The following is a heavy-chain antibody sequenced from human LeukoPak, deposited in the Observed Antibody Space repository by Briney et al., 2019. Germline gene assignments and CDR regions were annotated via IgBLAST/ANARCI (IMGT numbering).Heavy chain of an antibody. CDR2: INHSGST. J-gene: IGHJ6*03. V-gene: IGHV4-34*01. D-gene: IGHD2-2*01. CDR1: GGSFSGYY. CDR3: ARGEIVVVPAAIPYYYYYMDV. Sequence: SEALSLTCAVYGGSFSGYYWSWIRQPPGKGLEWIGEINHSGSTNYNPSLKSRVTISVDTSKNQFSLKLSSVTAADTAVYYCARGEIVVVPAAIPYYYYYMDVWGKGTTVTVSS.